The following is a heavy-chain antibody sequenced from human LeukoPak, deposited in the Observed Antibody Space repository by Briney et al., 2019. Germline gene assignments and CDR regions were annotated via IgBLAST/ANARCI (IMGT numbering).Heavy chain of an antibody. Sequence: GSLRLSCAASGLAVSNNSMSWVRQAPGKGLEWVSIIYGGGSTYYADSVNGRFTISRHNSKNTLFLQMNSLRTEDTAVYYCARAYDSSGYWPEYFHHWGQGTLVTVSS. CDR1: GLAVSNNS. CDR2: IYGGGST. CDR3: ARAYDSSGYWPEYFHH. J-gene: IGHJ1*01. D-gene: IGHD3-22*01. V-gene: IGHV3-53*04.